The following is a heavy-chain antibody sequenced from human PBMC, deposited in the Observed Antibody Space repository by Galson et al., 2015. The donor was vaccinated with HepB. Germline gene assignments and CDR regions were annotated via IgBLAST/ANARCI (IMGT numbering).Heavy chain of an antibody. CDR3: ARGNRAAGVRY. CDR2: INHSGST. D-gene: IGHD6-13*01. J-gene: IGHJ4*02. V-gene: IGHV4-34*01. CDR1: GGSFSGYY. Sequence: ETLSLTCAVYGGSFSGYYWSWIRQPPGKGLEWIGEINHSGSTNYNPSLKSRVTISVDTSKNQFSLKLSSVTAADTAVYYCARGNRAAGVRYWGQGTLVTVSS.